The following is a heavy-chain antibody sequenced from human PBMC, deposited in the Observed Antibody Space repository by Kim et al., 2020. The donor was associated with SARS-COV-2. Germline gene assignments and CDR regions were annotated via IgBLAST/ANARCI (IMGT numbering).Heavy chain of an antibody. CDR1: GFTFSNYA. D-gene: IGHD3-16*01. V-gene: IGHV3-23*01. CDR2: ISGSGVRT. CDR3: AKDPGGNLPPWYFDL. Sequence: GGSLRLPCAASGFTFSNYAMSWVRQAPGRGLEWVSVISGSGVRTYYADSVKGRFTISRDNSKNTLSLQMNSLTAEDTAMYYCAKDPGGNLPPWYFDLWGRGTLVTVSS. J-gene: IGHJ2*01.